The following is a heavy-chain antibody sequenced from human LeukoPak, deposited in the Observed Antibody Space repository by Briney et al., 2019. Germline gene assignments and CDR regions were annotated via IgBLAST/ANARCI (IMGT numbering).Heavy chain of an antibody. J-gene: IGHJ6*03. CDR3: TTDGLDIVVVPAAIGPYYYMDV. V-gene: IGHV3-15*01. D-gene: IGHD2-2*01. CDR1: GFTFSNAW. Sequence: GGSLRLSCAASGFTFSNAWMSWVRQAPGKGLEWVGRIKGKTDGGTTDYAAPVKGRFTISRDDSKNTLYLQMNSLKTEDTAVYYCTTDGLDIVVVPAAIGPYYYMDVWGKGTTVTVSS. CDR2: IKGKTDGGTT.